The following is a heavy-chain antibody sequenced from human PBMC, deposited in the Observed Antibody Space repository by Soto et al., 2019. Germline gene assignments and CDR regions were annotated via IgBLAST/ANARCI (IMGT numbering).Heavy chain of an antibody. V-gene: IGHV1-3*01. J-gene: IGHJ5*02. D-gene: IGHD6-19*01. Sequence: QVQLVQSGAEVKKPGASVKVSCKASGYTFTSYAMHWVRQAPGQRLEWMGWINAGNGNTKYSQKFQGRVTITRDTSASTAYMELSSLRSEDTAVYYCARAHGQWLNWFDPWGQGTLVTVSS. CDR1: GYTFTSYA. CDR3: ARAHGQWLNWFDP. CDR2: INAGNGNT.